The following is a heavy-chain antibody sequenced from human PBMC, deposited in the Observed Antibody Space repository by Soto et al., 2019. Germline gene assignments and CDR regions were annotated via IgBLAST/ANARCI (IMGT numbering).Heavy chain of an antibody. CDR1: GFTFNFFG. CDR3: AKERRYSFDAFDI. D-gene: IGHD5-12*01. CDR2: ISYDGSEK. Sequence: QEQLVESGGGVVQAGRFLRLSCAASGFTFNFFGMHWVRQAPGKGLEWVAVISYDGSEKYYADSVKGRFTMSRDNSKNMVYLEMSSLRPEDTSVYYCAKERRYSFDAFDIWGHGTMVTVSS. V-gene: IGHV3-30*18. J-gene: IGHJ3*02.